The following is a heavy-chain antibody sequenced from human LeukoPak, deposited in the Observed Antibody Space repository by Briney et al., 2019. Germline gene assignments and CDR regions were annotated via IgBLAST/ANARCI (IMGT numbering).Heavy chain of an antibody. D-gene: IGHD3-16*01. CDR3: ARGGSGLKYYYYMDV. CDR2: INPSGDPT. Sequence: GASVKVSCKASGYTFTSYYMHWVRQAPGQGLEWVGIINPSGDPTTYAQKFQGRVTMTSDMSTSTAYMELSSLRSEDTAVYYCARGGSGLKYYYYMDVWGKGTTVTVSS. J-gene: IGHJ6*03. V-gene: IGHV1-46*01. CDR1: GYTFTSYY.